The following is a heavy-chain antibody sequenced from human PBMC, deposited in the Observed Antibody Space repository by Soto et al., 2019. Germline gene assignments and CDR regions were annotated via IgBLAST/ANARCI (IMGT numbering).Heavy chain of an antibody. J-gene: IGHJ4*02. D-gene: IGHD3-3*01. Sequence: PGESLKISCKGSGYSFTSYAMHWVRQAPGQRLEWMGWINAGNGNTKYSQKFQGRVTITRDTSASTAYMELSSLRSEDTAVYYCARGSEFLERLSQVYFDYWGQGTLVTVSS. CDR1: GYSFTSYA. V-gene: IGHV1-3*01. CDR2: INAGNGNT. CDR3: ARGSEFLERLSQVYFDY.